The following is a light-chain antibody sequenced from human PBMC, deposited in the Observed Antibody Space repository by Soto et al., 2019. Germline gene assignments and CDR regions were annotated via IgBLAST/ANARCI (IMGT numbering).Light chain of an antibody. CDR3: QQYYSTPWT. CDR1: QSVLYSSNNKNY. J-gene: IGKJ1*01. V-gene: IGKV4-1*01. CDR2: WAS. Sequence: DIVMTQSQDSLAVSLGERATINCKSSQSVLYSSNNKNYLAWYQQKPGQPPKLLIYWASTRESGVPDRFSGSGSGTDFTLTISSLQAVDVAVYYCQQYYSTPWTFGQGTKVQIK.